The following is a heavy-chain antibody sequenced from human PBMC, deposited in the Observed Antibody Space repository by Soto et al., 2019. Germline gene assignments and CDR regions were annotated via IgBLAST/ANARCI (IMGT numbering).Heavy chain of an antibody. CDR3: AASLNNYYFGMDV. CDR1: GASVSNSNW. J-gene: IGHJ6*02. V-gene: IGHV4-4*02. CDR2: FFHSGSN. Sequence: PSETLSLTCAVSGASVSNSNWWNWVRQPPGKGLEWIGEFFHSGSNNDNPSLKGRVTMSVDKSKNQLSLTLTSVTAADSAVYYCAASLNNYYFGMDVWGQGFTVTVSS.